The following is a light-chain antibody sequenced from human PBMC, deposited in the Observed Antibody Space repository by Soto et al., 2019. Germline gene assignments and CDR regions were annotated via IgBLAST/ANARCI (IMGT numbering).Light chain of an antibody. J-gene: IGLJ3*02. CDR3: CSHVGGSSPQWV. V-gene: IGLV2-23*02. Sequence: QSALTQPASVSGSPGQSITISCTGTSNDVGGYNLVSWFQQHPGMAPKLMISEVNKRPSGVSNRFSGSKSANTASLTISGLQAEDEADYYCCSHVGGSSPQWVFGGGTKLTVL. CDR2: EVN. CDR1: SNDVGGYNL.